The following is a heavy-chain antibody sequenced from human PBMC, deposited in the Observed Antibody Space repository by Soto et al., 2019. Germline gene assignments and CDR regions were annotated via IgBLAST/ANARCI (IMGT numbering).Heavy chain of an antibody. D-gene: IGHD6-19*01. CDR3: AKGGRQWLVTSDFNY. V-gene: IGHV3-30*18. CDR2: VSHDGRNT. J-gene: IGHJ4*02. Sequence: VQLVESGGGVVQPGRSLRLSCAASGFTFCDYAMHWVRQAPGKGLEWVAVVSHDGRNTHYADSVKGRFTISRDSPKNTVSLEMTSLRAEDTAVYYCAKGGRQWLVTSDFNYWGQGALVTVSS. CDR1: GFTFCDYA.